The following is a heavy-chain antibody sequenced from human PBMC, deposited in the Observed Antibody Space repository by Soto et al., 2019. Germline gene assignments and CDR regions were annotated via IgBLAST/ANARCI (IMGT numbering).Heavy chain of an antibody. CDR3: AKEGAIPGEVDA. D-gene: IGHD2-21*01. V-gene: IGHV1-46*01. CDR1: VFIFTDWF. Sequence: HLAQSGPEVKRPGASVKISCKASVFIFTDWFMHWVRQAPGQGPEWMGIINTSGGNSIYSQKFQDRVTMTRDTSTSTLYVELSSLTSADTAVYYCAKEGAIPGEVDAWGQGTLVTVSS. J-gene: IGHJ1*01. CDR2: INTSGGNS.